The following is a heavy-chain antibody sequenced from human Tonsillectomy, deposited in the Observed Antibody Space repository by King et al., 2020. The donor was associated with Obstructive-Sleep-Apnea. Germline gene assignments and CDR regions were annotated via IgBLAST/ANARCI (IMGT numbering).Heavy chain of an antibody. CDR1: GFTFNNYA. CDR2: FSGSGGNT. D-gene: IGHD1-1*01. J-gene: IGHJ4*02. V-gene: IGHV3-23*04. CDR3: AKEGPGNWNDGPFYFDH. Sequence: VQLVESGGGLVQPGGSLRLSCEAFGFTFNNYAMSWVRQAPGKGLEWVSAFSGSGGNTYYADSVKGRFSISKDISKNTLFLEMTSLRAEDTAVYYCAKEGPGNWNDGPFYFDHWVQGTQVTVSS.